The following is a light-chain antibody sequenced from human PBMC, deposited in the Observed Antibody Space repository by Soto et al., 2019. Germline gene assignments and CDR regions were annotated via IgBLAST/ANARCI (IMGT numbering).Light chain of an antibody. CDR1: SSNIGSNY. Sequence: QSVLTQPPSASGTPGQTVTISCSGSSSNIGSNYVYWYQQLPRTAPKLLLYRDNQRPSGVPDRFSDSKSGTSASLAISALRSDDEADYYCAAWDDTLSGVVFGGGTKLTVL. J-gene: IGLJ2*01. V-gene: IGLV1-47*01. CDR3: AAWDDTLSGVV. CDR2: RDN.